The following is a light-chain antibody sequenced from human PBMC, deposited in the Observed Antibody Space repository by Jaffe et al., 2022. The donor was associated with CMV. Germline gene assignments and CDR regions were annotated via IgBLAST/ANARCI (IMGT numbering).Light chain of an antibody. V-gene: IGKV3-11*01. CDR1: QSVGNY. CDR2: DAS. Sequence: EIVVTQSPATLSMSPGERATLSCRASQSVGNYLAWYHQKPGQAPRLLIYDASNRATGVPARFSGTGSGTDFTLTISSLEPEDFAVYYCQQRSNWPITFGQGTRLDIK. J-gene: IGKJ5*01. CDR3: QQRSNWPIT.